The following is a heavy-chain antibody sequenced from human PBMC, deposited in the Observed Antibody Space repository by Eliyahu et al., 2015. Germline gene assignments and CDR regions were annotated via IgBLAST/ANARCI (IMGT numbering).Heavy chain of an antibody. Sequence: QVQLVQSGAEVKKPGASVKVSCKASGYTFTSXYMHWVRQAPGQGLEXMGIINPSGGSTSYAQKFQGRVTMTRDTSTSTVYMELSSLRSEDTAVYYCARGSGWIQLRGEYYMDVWGKGTTVTVSS. CDR3: ARGSGWIQLRGEYYMDV. V-gene: IGHV1-46*03. CDR2: INPSGGST. CDR1: GYTFTSXY. D-gene: IGHD5-18*01. J-gene: IGHJ6*03.